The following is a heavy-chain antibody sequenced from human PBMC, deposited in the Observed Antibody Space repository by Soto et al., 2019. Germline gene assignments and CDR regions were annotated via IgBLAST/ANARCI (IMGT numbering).Heavy chain of an antibody. J-gene: IGHJ4*02. CDR3: AKDLGLWFGELLHFDY. V-gene: IGHV3-23*01. CDR2: ISGSGGST. CDR1: GFTFSSYA. Sequence: PGGSLRLSCAASGFTFSSYAMSWVRQAPGKGLEWVSAISGSGGSTYYADSVKGRFTISRDNSKNTLYLQMNSLRAEDTAVYYCAKDLGLWFGELLHFDYWGQGTLVTVSS. D-gene: IGHD3-10*01.